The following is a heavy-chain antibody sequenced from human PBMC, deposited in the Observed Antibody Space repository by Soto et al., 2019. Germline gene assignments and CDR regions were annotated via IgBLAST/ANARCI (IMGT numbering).Heavy chain of an antibody. CDR2: ISGSGGAT. D-gene: IGHD3-10*01. J-gene: IGHJ4*02. CDR1: GFPFSTYG. CDR3: AKDFYPSPMVGFFDW. Sequence: EVQLLESGGGLVQPGGSLRLSCAASGFPFSTYGMSWVRQAPGKGLEWVSTISGSGGATYHADSVEGRFTISRDNSRNTLYLQMNSLRVEDTALYYCAKDFYPSPMVGFFDWWGQGTLVTVSS. V-gene: IGHV3-23*01.